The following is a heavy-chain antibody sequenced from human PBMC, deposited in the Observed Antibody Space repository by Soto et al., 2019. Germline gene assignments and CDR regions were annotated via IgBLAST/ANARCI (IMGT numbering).Heavy chain of an antibody. Sequence: QPGGSLRLSCAASGLTFRSYSMNWVRQAPGQGLEWVSYIDRSSTTIYYADSVKGRFTISRDNAKNSLYLQMNSLRAEDTAVYYCANGRWLVRKEIRAFDYWGQGTLVTVSS. CDR1: GLTFRSYS. CDR2: IDRSSTTI. J-gene: IGHJ4*02. V-gene: IGHV3-48*01. CDR3: ANGRWLVRKEIRAFDY. D-gene: IGHD6-19*01.